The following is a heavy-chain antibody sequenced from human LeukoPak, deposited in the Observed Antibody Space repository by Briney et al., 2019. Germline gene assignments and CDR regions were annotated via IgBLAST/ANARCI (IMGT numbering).Heavy chain of an antibody. CDR2: IYPVDSDT. CDR3: ARRRRIESGSDPFDY. J-gene: IGHJ4*02. CDR1: GYTFTSYW. D-gene: IGHD5-12*01. V-gene: IGHV5-51*01. Sequence: GESLRISCKCSGYTFTSYWIAWGRQLPPKGLEWMVVIYPVDSDTRYSPSFKSQVTMSADTSISNSSLQLSTLTASDTAVYYCARRRRIESGSDPFDYWGEGTLLTVCS.